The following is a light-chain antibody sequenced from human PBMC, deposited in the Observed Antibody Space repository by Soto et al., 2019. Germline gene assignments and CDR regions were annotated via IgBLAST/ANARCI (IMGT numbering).Light chain of an antibody. CDR3: AAWDDSLNAYVV. J-gene: IGLJ2*01. V-gene: IGLV1-44*01. CDR1: SSNIGSNT. CDR2: SNN. Sequence: QSVLTQPPSASGTPGQRVTISCSGSSSNIGSNTVNWYQQLPGTAPKLLIYSNNQRPSGVPDRFSGSKSGTSASLAISGLQSEDEADYYCAAWDDSLNAYVVFGGGTMVTVL.